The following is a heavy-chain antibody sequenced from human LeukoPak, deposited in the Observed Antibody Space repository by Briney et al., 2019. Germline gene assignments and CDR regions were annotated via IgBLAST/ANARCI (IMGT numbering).Heavy chain of an antibody. CDR2: IFYTGST. J-gene: IGHJ3*01. CDR1: GGSISSNRYY. D-gene: IGHD6-13*01. CDR3: ARHDGSSWYYAFDV. Sequence: SETLSLTCTVSGGSISSNRYYWGWIRQPPGKGLKWIGNIFYTGSTYYNPSLKSRVTISVDTSKNQFSLKLSSVTAADTAVYYCARHDGSSWYYAFDVWGQGTMVTVSS. V-gene: IGHV4-39*01.